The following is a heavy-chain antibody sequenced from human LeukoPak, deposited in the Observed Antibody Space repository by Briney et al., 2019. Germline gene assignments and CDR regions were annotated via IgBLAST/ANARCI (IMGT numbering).Heavy chain of an antibody. J-gene: IGHJ4*02. CDR1: GGTFISYA. D-gene: IGHD6-6*01. V-gene: IGHV1-69*04. CDR2: IVPLFGIA. Sequence: SVKVSCKASGGTFISYAISWVRQPPGQGLEWMGRIVPLFGIANYAQKFQDRVTITADKSTSTAYMELSSLRDEDTAVYYCPGPEYSSTRYFDYWGQGTLVTVSS. CDR3: PGPEYSSTRYFDY.